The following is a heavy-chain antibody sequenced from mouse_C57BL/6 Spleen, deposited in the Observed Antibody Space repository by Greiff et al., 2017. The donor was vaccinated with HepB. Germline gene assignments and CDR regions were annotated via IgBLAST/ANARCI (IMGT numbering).Heavy chain of an antibody. Sequence: EVKLVESGGDLVKPGGSLKLSCAASGFTFSSYGMSWVRQTPDKRLEWVATISSGGSYTNYPDSVKGRFTISRDNAKNTLYLQMRSLKSEDTAMYYCARQVMDYYAMDYLGQGTSVTVSS. CDR1: GFTFSSYG. CDR3: ARQVMDYYAMDY. CDR2: ISSGGSYT. D-gene: IGHD1-1*02. V-gene: IGHV5-6*01. J-gene: IGHJ4*01.